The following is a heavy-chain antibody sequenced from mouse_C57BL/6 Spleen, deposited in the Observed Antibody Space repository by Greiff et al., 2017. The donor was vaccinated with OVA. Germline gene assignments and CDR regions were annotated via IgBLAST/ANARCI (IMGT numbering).Heavy chain of an antibody. J-gene: IGHJ3*01. CDR3: ARSYEYDVGFAY. V-gene: IGHV5-9*01. CDR1: GFTFSSYT. D-gene: IGHD2-4*01. CDR2: ISGGGGNT. Sequence: EVKLVESGGGLVKPGGSLKLSCAASGFTFSSYTMSWVRQTPEKRLEWVATISGGGGNTYYPDSVKGRFTISRDNAKNTLYLQMSSLRSEDTALYYCARSYEYDVGFAYWGQGTLVTVSA.